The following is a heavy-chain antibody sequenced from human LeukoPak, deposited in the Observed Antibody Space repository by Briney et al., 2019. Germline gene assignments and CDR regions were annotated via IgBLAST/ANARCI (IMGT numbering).Heavy chain of an antibody. V-gene: IGHV3-23*01. D-gene: IGHD1-26*01. CDR1: GFTFTTFA. CDR3: GKAQYSGNYPYFDY. J-gene: IGHJ4*02. CDR2: ISGSGAT. Sequence: GGSLSFSCAASGFTFTTFAMSWFRQAPGKGLEWVSSISGSGATRYADSVKGRFTISGDNSKNSLFLQMSSLRDEDTAVYYCGKAQYSGNYPYFDYWGQGTLVTVSS.